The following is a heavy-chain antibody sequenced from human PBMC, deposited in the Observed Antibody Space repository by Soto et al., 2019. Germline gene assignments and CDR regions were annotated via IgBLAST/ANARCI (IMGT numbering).Heavy chain of an antibody. CDR1: GGSISSGDYY. CDR2: IYYGGST. Sequence: SETLSLTCTVSGGSISSGDYYWSWIRQPPGKGLEWIGYIYYGGSTYYNPSLKSRVTISVDTSKNQFSLKLSSVTAADTAVYYCARRYCSGGCYFDYWGQGTLVTVS. J-gene: IGHJ4*02. CDR3: ARRYCSGGCYFDY. V-gene: IGHV4-30-4*01. D-gene: IGHD2-15*01.